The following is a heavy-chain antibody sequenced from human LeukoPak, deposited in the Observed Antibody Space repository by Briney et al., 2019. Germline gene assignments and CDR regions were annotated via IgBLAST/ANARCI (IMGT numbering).Heavy chain of an antibody. CDR3: ATAHARTGYCSGGSCYPFDY. CDR1: GYTLTELS. J-gene: IGHJ4*02. Sequence: GASVKVSCKVSGYTLTELSMHWVRQAPGKGLEWMGGFDPEDGETIYAQKFQGRVTMTEDTSTDTAYMELSSLISEDTAVYYCATAHARTGYCSGGSCYPFDYWGQGTLVTVSS. CDR2: FDPEDGET. V-gene: IGHV1-24*01. D-gene: IGHD2-15*01.